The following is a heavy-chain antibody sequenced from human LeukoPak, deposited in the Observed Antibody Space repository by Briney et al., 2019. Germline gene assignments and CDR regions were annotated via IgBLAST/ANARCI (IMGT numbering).Heavy chain of an antibody. V-gene: IGHV3-21*04. CDR3: ARGPINYSTSWRFDY. D-gene: IGHD2-2*01. CDR1: GFTFSSYS. J-gene: IGHJ4*02. Sequence: GGSLRLSCAASGFTFSSYSMNWVRQAPGKGLEWVSSISSSGSAIYYADSVEGRFTISRDNTNNIVYLQMNSLRAEDTAVYYCARGPINYSTSWRFDYWGQGTLVTVSS. CDR2: ISSSGSAI.